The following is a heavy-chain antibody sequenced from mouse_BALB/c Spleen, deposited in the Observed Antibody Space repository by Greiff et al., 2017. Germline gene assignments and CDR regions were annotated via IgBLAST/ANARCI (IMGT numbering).Heavy chain of an antibody. CDR1: GFTFSSFG. CDR3: ARDAWDYFDY. J-gene: IGHJ2*01. V-gene: IGHV5-17*02. Sequence: EVNVVESGGGLVQPGGSRKLSCAASGFTFSSFGMHWVRQAPEKGLEWVAYISSGSSTIYYADTVKGRFTISRDNPKNTLFLQMTSLRSEDTAMYYCARDAWDYFDYWGQGTTLTVSS. D-gene: IGHD4-1*01. CDR2: ISSGSSTI.